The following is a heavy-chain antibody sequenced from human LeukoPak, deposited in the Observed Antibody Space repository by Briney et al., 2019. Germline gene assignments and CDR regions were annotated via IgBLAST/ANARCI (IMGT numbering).Heavy chain of an antibody. D-gene: IGHD3-22*01. CDR1: GYTFTNYD. CDR2: MNPNSGNT. V-gene: IGHV1-8*01. J-gene: IGHJ6*03. Sequence: GASVKVSCKASGYTFTNYDINWVRQATGQGLEWMGWMNPNSGNTGYAQKFQGRVTMTRNTSISTAYMELSSLRSEDTAVYYCARNYYDSSGYYLGLYYYYYYMDVWGKGTTVNVSS. CDR3: ARNYYDSSGYYLGLYYYYYYMDV.